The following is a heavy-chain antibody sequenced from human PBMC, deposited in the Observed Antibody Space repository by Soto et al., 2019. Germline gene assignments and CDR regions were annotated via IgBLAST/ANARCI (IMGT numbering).Heavy chain of an antibody. CDR2: IYPGDSYT. CDR1: GYSVTSYW. CDR3: ARLNDIVVVPAAVQPYYYYGMDX. D-gene: IGHD2-2*01. V-gene: IGHV5-51*01. Sequence: GEALKIAWKGSGYSVTSYWIGWVRQMPGKGLEWMGIIYPGDSYTNYSPSFQGHVTISADKSIITAYLQWSSLKASDTAMYYCARLNDIVVVPAAVQPYYYYGMDXWGQGTTVTVS. J-gene: IGHJ6*02.